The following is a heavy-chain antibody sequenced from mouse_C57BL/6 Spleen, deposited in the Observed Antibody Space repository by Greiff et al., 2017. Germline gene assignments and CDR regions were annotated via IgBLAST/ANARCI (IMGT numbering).Heavy chain of an antibody. CDR3: ARLGNDHDLQYFDY. D-gene: IGHD2-4*01. V-gene: IGHV1-18*01. J-gene: IGHJ2*01. CDR2: IHPNNGGT. CDR1: GYTFTDYH. Sequence: SGPELVKPGASVKIPCKASGYTFTDYHMDWVKQSHGKSLEWIGDIHPNNGGTMYNQKFKGKATLTVDKSSSTAYMVLLCLTSDDTAVYYFARLGNDHDLQYFDYWGQGTTLTVSS.